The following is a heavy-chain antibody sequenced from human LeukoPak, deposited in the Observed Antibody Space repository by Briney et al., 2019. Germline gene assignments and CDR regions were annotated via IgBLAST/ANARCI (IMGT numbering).Heavy chain of an antibody. CDR2: IIGSGSEM. CDR1: GFTFNSYS. V-gene: IGHV3-21*06. J-gene: IGHJ3*01. Sequence: GGPLRLSCGVSGFTFNSYSMNWVRQAPGKRLEWVASIIGSGSEMFYADSLKGRFTISRDNSENSLYLQMNSLRVEDTAVYYCAKVQSDIVGAMFFAFDVWGQGTMVSVSS. CDR3: AKVQSDIVGAMFFAFDV. D-gene: IGHD1-26*01.